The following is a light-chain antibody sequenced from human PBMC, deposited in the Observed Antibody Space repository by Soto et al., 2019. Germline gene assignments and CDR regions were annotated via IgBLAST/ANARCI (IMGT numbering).Light chain of an antibody. CDR2: GAS. Sequence: EIVMTQSPATLSVSPGERATLSCRASQSVSSNLAWYQQKPGQAPRLLMYGASTRATGIPARFIGSGSGTEFILTISSLQSEDFAVYYCQQYNNWPGWTFGQGTKVDI. J-gene: IGKJ1*01. CDR1: QSVSSN. V-gene: IGKV3-15*01. CDR3: QQYNNWPGWT.